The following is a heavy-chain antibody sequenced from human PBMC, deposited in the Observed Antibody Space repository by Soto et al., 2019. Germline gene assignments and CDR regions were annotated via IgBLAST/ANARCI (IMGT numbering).Heavy chain of an antibody. CDR2: TSAYNGNT. CDR1: GYTFTSYG. Sequence: QVQLVQSGAEVKKPGASVKVSCKASGYTFTSYGISWVRQAPGQGLEWMGWTSAYNGNTNYAQKLQGRVTMTTDTATSTAYKGPRSPESDGTAVDFWARRQGLVGGYHYGMELWGQGTTGTVSS. D-gene: IGHD6-19*01. V-gene: IGHV1-18*01. CDR3: ARRQGLVGGYHYGMEL. J-gene: IGHJ6*02.